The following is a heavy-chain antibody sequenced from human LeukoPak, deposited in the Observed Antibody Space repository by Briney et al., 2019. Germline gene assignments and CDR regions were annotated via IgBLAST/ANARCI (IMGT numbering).Heavy chain of an antibody. CDR1: GGSFSGYY. D-gene: IGHD3-3*01. Sequence: SETLSLTCAVYGGSFSGYYWSWIRQPPGKGLEWIGEVNHSGSTNYNPSLKSRVTISVDTSKNQFSLKLSSVTAADTAVYYCARGHNFDFWSGTFKFDYWGQGTLVTVSS. J-gene: IGHJ4*02. CDR2: VNHSGST. V-gene: IGHV4-34*01. CDR3: ARGHNFDFWSGTFKFDY.